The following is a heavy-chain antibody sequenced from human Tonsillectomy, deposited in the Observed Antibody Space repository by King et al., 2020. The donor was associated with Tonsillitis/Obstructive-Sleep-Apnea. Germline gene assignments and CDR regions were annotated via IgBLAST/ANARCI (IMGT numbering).Heavy chain of an antibody. V-gene: IGHV3-15*01. D-gene: IGHD3-10*01. Sequence: VQLVESGGGLGKPGGSLRLSSAAPGLTFRKAWMRWVRQAPGKGREGVGRCIRKTDGGTTDYAAPVKGRFTISRDDSKNTLYLQLNSLKHEDTAVYYCTTLWFRELLCDYWGQGTLVTVSS. CDR1: GLTFRKAW. J-gene: IGHJ4*02. CDR2: CIRKTDGGTT. CDR3: TTLWFRELLCDY.